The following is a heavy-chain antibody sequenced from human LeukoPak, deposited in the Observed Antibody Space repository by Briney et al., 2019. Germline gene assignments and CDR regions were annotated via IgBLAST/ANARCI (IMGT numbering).Heavy chain of an antibody. Sequence: KASETLSLTCAVYGGSFSGYYWSWIRQPPGKGLEWIGEINHSGSTNYNPSLKSRVTISVDTSKNQFSLKLSSVTAADTAVYYCARGSITMVRERWFDPWGQGTLVTVSS. CDR2: INHSGST. D-gene: IGHD3-10*01. V-gene: IGHV4-34*01. CDR1: GGSFSGYY. CDR3: ARGSITMVRERWFDP. J-gene: IGHJ5*02.